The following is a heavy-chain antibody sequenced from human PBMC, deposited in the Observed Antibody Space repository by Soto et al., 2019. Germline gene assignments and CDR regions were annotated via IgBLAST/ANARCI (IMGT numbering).Heavy chain of an antibody. Sequence: GGSLRLSCAASGFTFSSYAMHWVRQAPGKGLEWVAVISYDGSNKYYADSVKGRFTISRDNSKNTLYLQMNSLRAEDTAVYYCEVAAAGSLWFDPWGQGTLVTVSS. CDR3: EVAAAGSLWFDP. V-gene: IGHV3-30-3*01. CDR2: ISYDGSNK. D-gene: IGHD6-13*01. J-gene: IGHJ5*02. CDR1: GFTFSSYA.